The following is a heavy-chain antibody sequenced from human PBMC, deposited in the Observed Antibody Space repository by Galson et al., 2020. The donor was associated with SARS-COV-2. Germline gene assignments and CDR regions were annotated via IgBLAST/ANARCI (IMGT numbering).Heavy chain of an antibody. CDR3: ASGAMMDFDH. V-gene: IGHV3-21*06. D-gene: IGHD3-16*01. CDR2: ITSGSGSV. Sequence: GSPRLSRAASKYIFNTYSMYCVCQTPRKSLECISSITSGSGSVYYAHSVRGRFTISRDNAKYSLYLQMNGLRADDTAVYYCASGAMMDFDHWGQGTLVTVSS. CDR1: KYIFNTYS. J-gene: IGHJ4*02.